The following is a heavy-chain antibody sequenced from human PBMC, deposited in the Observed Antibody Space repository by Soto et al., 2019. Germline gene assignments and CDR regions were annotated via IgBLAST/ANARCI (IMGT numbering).Heavy chain of an antibody. CDR1: GGSISSYY. Sequence: SETLSLTCTVSGGSISSYYWNWIRQPPGKGLEWIAYIYYSGSTNYNPSLTSRVTISVDTAKNQFSLKLTSVTAAYTAVYYCARGQGSYFPFDLWGQGTLVTVSS. J-gene: IGHJ4*02. CDR3: ARGQGSYFPFDL. V-gene: IGHV4-59*01. D-gene: IGHD1-26*01. CDR2: IYYSGST.